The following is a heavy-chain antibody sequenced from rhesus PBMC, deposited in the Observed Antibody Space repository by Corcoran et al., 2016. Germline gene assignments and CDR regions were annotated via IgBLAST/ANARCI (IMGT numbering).Heavy chain of an antibody. J-gene: IGHJ4*01. CDR2: IYGNSAST. CDR3: ARSGIQLQYFDY. V-gene: IGHV4-73*01. CDR1: GGSITGYYY. D-gene: IGHD5-12*01. Sequence: QVQLQQWGEGLVKPSETLSLTFAVYGGSITGYYYWSWIRQPPGKGLEWIGYIYGNSASTNYNPSLKNRVTSSKDTSKNQFSLKLRSVTAADTAVYYCARSGIQLQYFDYWGHGVLVTVSS.